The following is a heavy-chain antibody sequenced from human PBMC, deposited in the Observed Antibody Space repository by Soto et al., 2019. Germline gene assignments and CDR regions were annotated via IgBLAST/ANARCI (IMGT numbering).Heavy chain of an antibody. Sequence: GGSLRLSCAASGFTFSSYGMHWVRQAPGKGLEWVAVISYDGSNKYYADSVKGRFTISRDNSENTLYLQMNSLRAEDTAVYYCAKDQGIHTLGAVLYHFDYWGQGTLVTVSS. J-gene: IGHJ4*02. CDR3: AKDQGIHTLGAVLYHFDY. CDR2: ISYDGSNK. D-gene: IGHD3-16*01. V-gene: IGHV3-30*18. CDR1: GFTFSSYG.